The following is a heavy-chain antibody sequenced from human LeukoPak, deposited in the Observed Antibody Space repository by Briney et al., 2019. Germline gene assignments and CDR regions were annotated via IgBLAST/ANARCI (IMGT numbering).Heavy chain of an antibody. CDR2: TYYRSKWSF. Sequence: SQTLSLTCAISGDSIFTNNVAWNRIRQSPSRGLEWLGRTYYRSKWSFDCAVSVKSRITINADTSKNQFSLQLSSVTPEDTAVYYCARGKYSSFDKWGQGTKVSVCS. J-gene: IGHJ4*02. V-gene: IGHV6-1*01. D-gene: IGHD2-21*01. CDR3: ARGKYSSFDK. CDR1: GDSIFTNNVA.